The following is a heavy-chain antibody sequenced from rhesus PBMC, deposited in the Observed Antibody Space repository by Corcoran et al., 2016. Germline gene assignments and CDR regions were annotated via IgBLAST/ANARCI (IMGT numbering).Heavy chain of an antibody. D-gene: IGHD1-14*01. CDR3: AREWGNGNYGLDS. V-gene: IGHV4-76*01. Sequence: QVQLQESGPGVVKPSETLSLTCAVSGGSISSGYEWSWIRQPPGKGLEWIVYIYGSSGSTNYNPYLKNRVTISKDASEDQFSLKLSSVTAADTAVYYCAREWGNGNYGLDSWGQGLVVTVSS. CDR2: IYGSSGST. J-gene: IGHJ6*01. CDR1: GGSISSGYE.